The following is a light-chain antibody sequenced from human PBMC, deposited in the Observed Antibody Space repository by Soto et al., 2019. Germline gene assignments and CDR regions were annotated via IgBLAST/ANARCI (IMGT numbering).Light chain of an antibody. CDR3: QQYGSSPPLT. CDR1: QRVSSSF. Sequence: EFVLTQSPGTLSLSPGERATLSCRASQRVSSSFLAWYQQKPGQAPRILIYGASTRATGIPDRFSGSGSRTDFTLTISRLEPEDFAVYYCQQYGSSPPLTFGGGTKVEIK. CDR2: GAS. J-gene: IGKJ4*02. V-gene: IGKV3-20*01.